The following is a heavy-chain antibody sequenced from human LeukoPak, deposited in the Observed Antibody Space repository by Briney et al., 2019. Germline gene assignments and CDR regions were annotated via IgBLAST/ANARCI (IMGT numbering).Heavy chain of an antibody. CDR3: ARDHWQTPSYFDY. CDR2: ISVYNANT. Sequence: ASVKVSCKASGYRFINYGISWVRQAPGQGLEWMGWISVYNANTNYAQKLQGRVTMTTDTSTSTAYMELRSLRSVDTAVYYCARDHWQTPSYFDYWDQGTLVTVSS. V-gene: IGHV1-18*01. CDR1: GYRFINYG. D-gene: IGHD1-1*01. J-gene: IGHJ4*02.